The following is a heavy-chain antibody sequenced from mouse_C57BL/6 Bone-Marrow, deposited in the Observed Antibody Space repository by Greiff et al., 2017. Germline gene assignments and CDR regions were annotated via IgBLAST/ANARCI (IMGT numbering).Heavy chain of an antibody. CDR2: IYPSDSET. CDR3: ARLHYYGTLDAMDY. CDR1: GYTFTSYW. J-gene: IGHJ4*01. V-gene: IGHV1-61*01. Sequence: QVQLQQPGAELVRPGSSVKLSCKASGYTFTSYWMDWVKQRPGQGLEWIGNIYPSDSETHYNQKFKDKATLTVDKSSSTAYMQLSRLTSEDSAVYYCARLHYYGTLDAMDYWGQGTSVTGSS. D-gene: IGHD1-1*01.